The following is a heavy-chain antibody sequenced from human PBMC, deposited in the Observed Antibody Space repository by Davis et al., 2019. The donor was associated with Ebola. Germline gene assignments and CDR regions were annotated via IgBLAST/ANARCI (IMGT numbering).Heavy chain of an antibody. D-gene: IGHD2-15*01. CDR1: GYSFTSYW. V-gene: IGHV5-51*01. CDR2: IYPGDSDT. CDR3: SRLVVVAATDYYYGMDV. Sequence: GESLKISCKGSGYSFTSYWNGWVRQMPGKGLEWMGLIYPGDSDTRYSPSFQGQVTIPADKSISTAYLQWSSLKASDTAMYYCSRLVVVAATDYYYGMDVWSQVTTVTVSS. J-gene: IGHJ6*02.